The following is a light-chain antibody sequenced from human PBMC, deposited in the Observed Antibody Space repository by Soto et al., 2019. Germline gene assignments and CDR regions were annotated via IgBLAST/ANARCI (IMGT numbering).Light chain of an antibody. CDR2: KAS. CDR3: QHYNSYSEA. CDR1: QTISSW. V-gene: IGKV1-5*03. J-gene: IGKJ1*01. Sequence: DIKMTQSPSTLSGSVGDRVTITCRASQTISSWLAWYQQKPGKAPKLLIYKASTLRSGVPSRFSGSGSGTEFTLTISSLQPDDFATYYCQHYNSYSEAFGQETKVDIK.